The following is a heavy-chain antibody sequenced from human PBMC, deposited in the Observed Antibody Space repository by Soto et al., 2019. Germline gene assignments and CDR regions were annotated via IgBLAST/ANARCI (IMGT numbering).Heavy chain of an antibody. CDR2: ISSDGTKE. Sequence: PGGSLRPSCAALRFTFTTYASTGFRQAPGKGLEWVALISSDGTKEHYADSVRGRSTVYPNNSRNTLCLRMNNLQTDDKAVYYWARCGYISGWYCYFDFWGLGTLVTVSS. V-gene: IGHV3-30-3*01. J-gene: IGHJ4*02. CDR1: RFTFTTYA. CDR3: ARCGYISGWYCYFDF. D-gene: IGHD6-19*01.